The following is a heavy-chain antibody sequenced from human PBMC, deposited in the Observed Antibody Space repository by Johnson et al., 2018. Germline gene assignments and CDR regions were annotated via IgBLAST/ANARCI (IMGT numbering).Heavy chain of an antibody. V-gene: IGHV3-66*01. D-gene: IGHD3-10*01. CDR1: GFTVSSNY. CDR2: IYSGGST. Sequence: EVQLVESGGGLVQPGGSLRLSCAASGFTVSSNYMSWVRQAPGKGLEWVSVIYSGGSTYYADSVKGRFTISRDNSKNTLYLQMNSLGAEDTAVYYCARVRGFGEDSKWNYYYYYMDVWGQGTTVTVSS. CDR3: ARVRGFGEDSKWNYYYYYMDV. J-gene: IGHJ6*03.